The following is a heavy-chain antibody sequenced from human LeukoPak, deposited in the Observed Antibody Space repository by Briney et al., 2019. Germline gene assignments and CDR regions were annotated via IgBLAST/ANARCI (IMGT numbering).Heavy chain of an antibody. CDR3: AASKKYGSGSYYVYYMDV. J-gene: IGHJ6*03. D-gene: IGHD3-10*01. CDR2: INHSGST. CDR1: GGSFSGYY. Sequence: SETLSLTCAVYGGSFSGYYWSWTRQPPGKGLEWTGEINHSGSTNYNPSLKSRVTISVDTSKNQFSLRLSSVTAADTAVYYCAASKKYGSGSYYVYYMDVWGKGTAVTISS. V-gene: IGHV4-34*01.